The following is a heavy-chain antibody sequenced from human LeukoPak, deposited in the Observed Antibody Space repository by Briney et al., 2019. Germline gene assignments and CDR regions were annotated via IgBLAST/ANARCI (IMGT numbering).Heavy chain of an antibody. CDR3: ARDRPADSSGLYYEGAFDI. V-gene: IGHV3-21*01. D-gene: IGHD3-22*01. Sequence: GGSLRLSCAASGFTFSSYSMNWVRQAPGKGLEWVSSISSSSSYMYYADSVKGRFTISRDNAKNSLYLQMNSLRAEDTAVYYCARDRPADSSGLYYEGAFDIWGQGTMVTVSS. CDR2: ISSSSSYM. CDR1: GFTFSSYS. J-gene: IGHJ3*02.